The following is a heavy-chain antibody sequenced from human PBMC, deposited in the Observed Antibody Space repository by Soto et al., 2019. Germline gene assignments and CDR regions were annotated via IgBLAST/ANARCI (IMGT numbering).Heavy chain of an antibody. CDR1: GFTFSSYA. CDR3: AGGKGNY. V-gene: IGHV3-30-3*01. Sequence: PGGSLRLSCAASGFTFSSYAMHWVRQAPGKGLEWVAVISYDGSNKYYADSVKGRFTISRDNSKNTLYLQMNSLRAEDTAVYYCAGGKGNYWGQGTLVTVSS. J-gene: IGHJ4*02. D-gene: IGHD2-15*01. CDR2: ISYDGSNK.